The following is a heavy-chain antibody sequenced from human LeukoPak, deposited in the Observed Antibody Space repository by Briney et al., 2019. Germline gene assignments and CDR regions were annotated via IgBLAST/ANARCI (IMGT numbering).Heavy chain of an antibody. V-gene: IGHV3-23*01. D-gene: IGHD1/OR15-1a*01. CDR1: GFTFTVYG. CDR2: ISDSGRTT. CDR3: ARTFGLDI. J-gene: IGHJ4*02. Sequence: GGSLRLSCAASGFTFTVYGMSWVRQTPRKGLEWVSTISDSGRTTFYIDSVKGRFTMSRDNSKNTVYLQMNSLRVEDTAIYYCARTFGLDIWGQGALVTVSS.